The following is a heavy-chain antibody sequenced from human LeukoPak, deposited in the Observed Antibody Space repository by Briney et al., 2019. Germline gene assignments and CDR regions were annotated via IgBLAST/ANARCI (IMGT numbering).Heavy chain of an antibody. CDR3: AKLTYYDFWSGYLDY. V-gene: IGHV3-23*01. CDR2: ISGSGGST. J-gene: IGHJ4*02. D-gene: IGHD3-3*01. CDR1: GFTFSSYA. Sequence: GGSLRLSCAASGFTFSSYAMSWVRRAPGKGLEWVSAISGSGGSTYYADSVKGRFTISRDNSKNTLYLQMNSLRAGDTAVYYCAKLTYYDFWSGYLDYWGQGTLVTVSS.